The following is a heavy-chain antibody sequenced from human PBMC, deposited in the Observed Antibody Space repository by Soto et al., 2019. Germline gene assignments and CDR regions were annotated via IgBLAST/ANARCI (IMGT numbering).Heavy chain of an antibody. CDR3: ASSDCTNGVCYDGALDI. D-gene: IGHD2-8*01. V-gene: IGHV3-21*01. Sequence: GGSLRLSCAASGFTFSSYSMNWVRQAPGKGLEWVSSISSSSSYIYYADSVKGRFTISRDNAKNSLYLQMNSLRAEDTAVYYCASSDCTNGVCYDGALDIWGQGTMVTVSS. CDR2: ISSSSSYI. CDR1: GFTFSSYS. J-gene: IGHJ3*02.